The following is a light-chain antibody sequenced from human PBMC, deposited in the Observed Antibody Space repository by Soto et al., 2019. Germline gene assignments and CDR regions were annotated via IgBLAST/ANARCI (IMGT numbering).Light chain of an antibody. V-gene: IGLV1-44*01. Sequence: VLTQPPSASGTPGQRVTISCSGSSSNIGSNTVNWYQQLPGTAPNLLIFTNNQRPSGVPDRFSGSKSGTSASLAISGLQSEDEADYYCAAWDDSLNGRVFGTGTKVTVL. CDR1: SSNIGSNT. CDR3: AAWDDSLNGRV. CDR2: TNN. J-gene: IGLJ1*01.